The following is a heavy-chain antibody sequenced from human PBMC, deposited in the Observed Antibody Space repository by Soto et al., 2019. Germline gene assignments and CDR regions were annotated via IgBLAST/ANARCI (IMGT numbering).Heavy chain of an antibody. D-gene: IGHD1-26*01. CDR3: ARGDRGAFDI. J-gene: IGHJ3*02. V-gene: IGHV3-74*01. Sequence: EVQLVESGGGLVQPGESLRLSCAASGFNFSYYWMHWVRQAPGKGLVWVSRIHSDGSSTTYADSVKGRFTISRDNARNTVYLQMNSLRVEDTAVYYCARGDRGAFDIWGQGTVVTVSS. CDR1: GFNFSYYW. CDR2: IHSDGSST.